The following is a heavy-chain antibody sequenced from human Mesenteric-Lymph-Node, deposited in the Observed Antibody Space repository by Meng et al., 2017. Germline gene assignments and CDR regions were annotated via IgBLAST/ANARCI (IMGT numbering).Heavy chain of an antibody. CDR3: ASIAALSGYPLFDY. CDR2: IDPNTGNP. Sequence: GPSGAGCKDSGPPDKGSRRPSGYPHTYHDHHRERQDPRQGPAVMRWIDPNTGNPTYDQGFTGRFVFSLDTSVSTAYLQISSLKAEDTAVYYCASIAALSGYPLFDYWGQGTLVTVSS. J-gene: IGHJ4*02. D-gene: IGHD3-3*01. V-gene: IGHV7-4-1*02. CDR1: GYPHTYHD.